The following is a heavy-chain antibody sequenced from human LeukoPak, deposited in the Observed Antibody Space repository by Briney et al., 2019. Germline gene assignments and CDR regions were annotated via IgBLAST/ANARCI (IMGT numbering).Heavy chain of an antibody. CDR1: GFTFGTYA. CDR2: ISGNGYTT. CDR3: AKGVSSPLYYFDY. Sequence: GGSLRLSCAASGFTFGTYAMSWVRQAPGKGLEWLSSISGNGYTTYYADSVKGRFTVSRDDSKNTLFLQMNSLRAEDTAVYFCAKGVSSPLYYFDYWGQGALVTVSS. V-gene: IGHV3-23*01. D-gene: IGHD6-13*01. J-gene: IGHJ4*02.